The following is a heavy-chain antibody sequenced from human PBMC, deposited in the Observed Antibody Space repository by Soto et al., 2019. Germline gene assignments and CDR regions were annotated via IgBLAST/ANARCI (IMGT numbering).Heavy chain of an antibody. Sequence: SETLSLTCTVSGGSVSSGSYYWSWIRQPPGKGLEWIGYIYYSGSTNYNPSLKSRVTISVDTSKNQFSLKLSSVTAADTAVYYCARGGVVVVPAAIDWFDPWGQGTLVTVSS. CDR3: ARGGVVVVPAAIDWFDP. D-gene: IGHD2-2*01. CDR1: GGSVSSGSYY. V-gene: IGHV4-61*01. CDR2: IYYSGST. J-gene: IGHJ5*02.